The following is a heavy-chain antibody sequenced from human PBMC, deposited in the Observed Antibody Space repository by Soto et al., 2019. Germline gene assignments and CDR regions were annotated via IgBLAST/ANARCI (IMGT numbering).Heavy chain of an antibody. J-gene: IGHJ4*02. V-gene: IGHV4-59*08. CDR3: AGRWGPGFDY. D-gene: IGHD7-27*01. Sequence: QVQLQESGPGLVKPSETLSLTCTVSGGSISSYYWSWLRQPPGKGLEWIGYIYYSGSTHYNPSFKGPVNISVGLSKVHFSLKLISVTGADNVVDSCAGRWGPGFDYCGQGTLVTVSS. CDR2: IYYSGST. CDR1: GGSISSYY.